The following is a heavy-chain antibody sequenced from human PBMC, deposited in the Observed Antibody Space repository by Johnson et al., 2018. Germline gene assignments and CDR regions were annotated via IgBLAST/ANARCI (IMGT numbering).Heavy chain of an antibody. D-gene: IGHD6-13*01. J-gene: IGHJ6*03. V-gene: IGHV4-34*01. CDR3: ARVMAAAGYYYYYYMDV. Sequence: QVQLRQGGAGLLKPSETLSLTCAVYGGSFSGYYWSWIRQPPGKGLEWIGEINHSGSTNYNPSRKSRVPISVDTSKNQFSLKLSSVTAADPAVYYCARVMAAAGYYYYYYMDVWGKGTTVTVSS. CDR2: INHSGST. CDR1: GGSFSGYY.